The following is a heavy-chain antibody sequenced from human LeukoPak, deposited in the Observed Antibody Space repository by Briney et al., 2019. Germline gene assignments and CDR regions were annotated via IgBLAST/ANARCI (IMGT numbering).Heavy chain of an antibody. J-gene: IGHJ6*03. V-gene: IGHV3-23*01. Sequence: GGTLRLPCAASGFTFSSYGMSWVRQTPGKGLEWVSTISSSAGNTYYADSVKGRFTISRDNSKNTLYLLMNSLRAEDTAVYYCAKDAGGSLYYYYMDVWGKGTTVTISS. CDR2: ISSSAGNT. CDR1: GFTFSSYG. D-gene: IGHD1-26*01. CDR3: AKDAGGSLYYYYMDV.